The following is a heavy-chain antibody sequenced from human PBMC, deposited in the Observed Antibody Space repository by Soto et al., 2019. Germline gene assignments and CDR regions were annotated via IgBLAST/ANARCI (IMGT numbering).Heavy chain of an antibody. D-gene: IGHD3-22*01. CDR3: ARDYYYDNRGYFDY. V-gene: IGHV3-23*01. J-gene: IGHJ4*02. Sequence: GGSLRLSCAASGFTFSSYAMSWVRQAPGKGLEWVSTISGRGGSTYYADSVKGRFTISRDNSKNTLFLQVDSLRAEDTAVYYCARDYYYDNRGYFDYWGQGTLVTVSA. CDR2: ISGRGGST. CDR1: GFTFSSYA.